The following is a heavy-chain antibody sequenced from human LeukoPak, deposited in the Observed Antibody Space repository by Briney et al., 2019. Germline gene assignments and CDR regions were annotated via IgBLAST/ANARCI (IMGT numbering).Heavy chain of an antibody. CDR1: GFTFDDYA. J-gene: IGHJ4*02. V-gene: IGHV3-9*03. CDR3: AKSFSSSPRGYFDY. Sequence: PGGSLRLSCAASGFTFDDYAMHWVRQAPGKGLEWVSGISWNSGSIGYADSVKGRFPISRDNAKNSLYLQMNSLRAEDMALYYCAKSFSSSPRGYFDYWGQGTLVTVSS. CDR2: ISWNSGSI. D-gene: IGHD6-6*01.